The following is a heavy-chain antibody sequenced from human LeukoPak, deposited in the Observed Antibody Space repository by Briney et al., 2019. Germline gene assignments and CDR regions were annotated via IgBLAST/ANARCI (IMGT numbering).Heavy chain of an antibody. CDR3: ATGDPFSRSFAY. CDR2: FDREDDET. Sequence: ASVKVSCKVSGYTLIEVSLNWVRQTPGKGLEWMGGFDREDDETIYAQKFQGRVTMTEDTSTDTAYMELSSLRSEDTAVYYCATGDPFSRSFAYWGQGTLVTVSS. V-gene: IGHV1-24*01. J-gene: IGHJ4*02. CDR1: GYTLIEVS. D-gene: IGHD3-10*01.